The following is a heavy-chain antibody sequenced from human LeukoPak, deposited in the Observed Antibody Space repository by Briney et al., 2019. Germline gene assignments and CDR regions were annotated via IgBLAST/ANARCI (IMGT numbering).Heavy chain of an antibody. CDR3: ATGGGHGKFDY. CDR1: GGSISSGSYY. D-gene: IGHD3-10*01. Sequence: SETLSLTCTVSGGSISSGSYYWGWIRQPPGKGLEWIGSIYYTGSAYHKPSLKSRITVSVDASNNQFSLKLSSVTAADTAVYYCATGGGHGKFDYWGQGTLVTVSS. J-gene: IGHJ4*02. CDR2: IYYTGSA. V-gene: IGHV4-39*07.